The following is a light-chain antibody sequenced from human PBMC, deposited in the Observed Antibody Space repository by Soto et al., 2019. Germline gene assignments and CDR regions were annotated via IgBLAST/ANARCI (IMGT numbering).Light chain of an antibody. Sequence: EIVLAQSPGTLSLSPGERATLSCRTSQTISNTYLAWYQHKPGQAPRLLIYGASNRATGIPDRFSGSGSGTDFSLTIRSVEPEDFAVYYCQQYVTSPPGYTFGQGTRLETK. CDR3: QQYVTSPPGYT. V-gene: IGKV3-20*01. CDR2: GAS. J-gene: IGKJ2*01. CDR1: QTISNTY.